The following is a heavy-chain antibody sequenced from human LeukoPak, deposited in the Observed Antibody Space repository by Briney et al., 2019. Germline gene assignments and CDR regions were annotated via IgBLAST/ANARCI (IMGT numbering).Heavy chain of an antibody. CDR2: TNAGNGNT. V-gene: IGHV1-3*01. Sequence: ASVKVSCTASGYTFTSYAMHWVRQAPGQRLEWMGWTNAGNGNTKYSQKFQGRVTITRDTSASTAYMELSSLRSEDTAVYYCARSCSSTSCYTVWFDPWGQGTLVTVSS. D-gene: IGHD2-2*02. J-gene: IGHJ5*02. CDR1: GYTFTSYA. CDR3: ARSCSSTSCYTVWFDP.